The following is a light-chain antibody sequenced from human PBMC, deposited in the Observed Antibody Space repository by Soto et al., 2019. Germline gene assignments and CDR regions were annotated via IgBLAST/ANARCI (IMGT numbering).Light chain of an antibody. V-gene: IGKV1-39*01. CDR1: QRISTY. CDR2: AAS. Sequence: DIQMTQSPSSLSASVGDRVTITCRASQRISTYLTWYLQKPGKAPNLLIYAASSLQSGVPSRFSGSGSGTDFTLTISSLQPEDCGTYYCQQSYSTPITFGQGTRLEIK. CDR3: QQSYSTPIT. J-gene: IGKJ5*01.